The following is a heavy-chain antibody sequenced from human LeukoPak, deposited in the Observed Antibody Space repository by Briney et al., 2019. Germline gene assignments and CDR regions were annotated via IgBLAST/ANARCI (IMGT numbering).Heavy chain of an antibody. D-gene: IGHD3-22*01. CDR2: YHDGGST. CDR1: GGSVSSYY. CDR3: AKFYFDSSGYYDVFDI. J-gene: IGHJ3*02. Sequence: SETLSLTCSVSGGSVSSYYWSWIWQPPGKGLEWIVFYHDGGSTVYNPSFKSRVTISVDTSKNQVYLKLSSVTAADTAVYFCAKFYFDSSGYYDVFDIWGQGTMVTVSS. V-gene: IGHV4-59*02.